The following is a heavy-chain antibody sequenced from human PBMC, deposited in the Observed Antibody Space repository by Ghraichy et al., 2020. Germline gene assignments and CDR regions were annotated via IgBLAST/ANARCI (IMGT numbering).Heavy chain of an antibody. CDR2: IHHIGDT. V-gene: IGHV4-39*01. J-gene: IGHJ3*02. D-gene: IGHD5-24*01. CDR1: GDSITSGNFY. Sequence: SETLSLTCTVSGDSITSGNFYWGWIHQPPGKGLEWIGSIHHIGDTFFNPSLRSRVTMSVDTSMNQISLRLSSVTTADTAVYYCGPRVPLNGYEIRGQVAMVIVSS. CDR3: GPRVPLNGYEI.